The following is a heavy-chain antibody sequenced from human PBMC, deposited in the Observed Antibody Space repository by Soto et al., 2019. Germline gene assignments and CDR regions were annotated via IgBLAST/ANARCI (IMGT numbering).Heavy chain of an antibody. J-gene: IGHJ4*02. CDR2: IYNSVST. Sequence: TLSLTCSVSPFSINSRYYWGWIRQPPGKGLEWIASIYNSVSTHYNPSLKSRATISVDTSHKQFSLRLSSVTAADTAIYYCASNTSGRYFDYWGPGTLVTVSS. D-gene: IGHD6-19*01. V-gene: IGHV4-38-2*02. CDR3: ASNTSGRYFDY. CDR1: PFSINSRYY.